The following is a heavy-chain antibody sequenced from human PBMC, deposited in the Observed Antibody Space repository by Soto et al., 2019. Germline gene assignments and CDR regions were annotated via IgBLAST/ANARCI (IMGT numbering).Heavy chain of an antibody. CDR1: GGSISSSSYY. D-gene: IGHD2-15*01. CDR2: IYYSGST. V-gene: IGHV4-39*01. Sequence: QLQLQESGPGLVKPSETLSLTCTVSGGSISSSSYYWGWIRQPPGKGLEWIGSIYYSGSTYYNPSLKSRVXXXVXXSKTQFSLKLSSVTAADPAVYYCARHTPAISISDHWGQGTLVTVSS. J-gene: IGHJ4*02. CDR3: ARHTPAISISDH.